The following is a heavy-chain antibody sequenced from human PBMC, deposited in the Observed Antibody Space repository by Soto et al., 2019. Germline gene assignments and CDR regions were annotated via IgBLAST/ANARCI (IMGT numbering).Heavy chain of an antibody. Sequence: GGSLRLSCAASGFTFDEYALTWVRQAPGKGLEWVAGIKRNSGNKGYADSVKGRFTISRDNAKNSLYLQMNSLRAEDTAVYYCARDHYSSSWSYFDYWGQGTLVTVSS. CDR1: GFTFDEYA. D-gene: IGHD6-13*01. V-gene: IGHV3-20*04. CDR3: ARDHYSSSWSYFDY. J-gene: IGHJ4*02. CDR2: IKRNSGNK.